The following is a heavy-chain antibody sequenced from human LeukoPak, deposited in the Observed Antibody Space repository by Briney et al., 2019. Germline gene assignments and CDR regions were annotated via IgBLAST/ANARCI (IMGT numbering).Heavy chain of an antibody. D-gene: IGHD2-2*01. CDR2: FDPEDGEK. Sequence: ASVNVSCKVSGYTLTELFMQWLRPAPGKGLAWMGGFDPEDGEKIYAQMFQGRVTMTEDTSTDTAYMELSSLKSDDTGGVLFGTALAYCSSTSCFDTDFWGQGTLVTVSS. CDR1: GYTLTELF. V-gene: IGHV1-24*01. CDR3: GTALAYCSSTSCFDTDF. J-gene: IGHJ4*02.